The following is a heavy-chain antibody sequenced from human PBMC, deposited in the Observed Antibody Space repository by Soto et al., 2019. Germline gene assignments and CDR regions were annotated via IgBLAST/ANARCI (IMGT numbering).Heavy chain of an antibody. J-gene: IGHJ4*02. CDR3: EKDLWGDSPGY. CDR2: IRGSGGTT. CDR1: GFTFSSHA. D-gene: IGHD3-16*01. V-gene: IGHV3-23*01. Sequence: GGSLRLSCAASGFTFSSHAMSWVRQAPGKGLEWVSGIRGSGGTTYYADSVKGRFTISRDNSKNTLYLQMSSLRVEDTAVYYCEKDLWGDSPGYWGQGTLVTVSS.